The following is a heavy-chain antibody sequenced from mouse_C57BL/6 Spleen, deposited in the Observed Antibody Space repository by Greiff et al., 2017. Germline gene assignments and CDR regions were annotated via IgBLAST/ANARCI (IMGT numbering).Heavy chain of an antibody. D-gene: IGHD1-1*01. CDR3: AKDPITTVVDDYAMDD. Sequence: QVQLQQSGPGLVQPSQSLSITCTVSGFSLTSYGVHWVRQSPGKGLEWLGVIWRGGSTDYNAAFMSRLSINKDNSTSQVFFKRNRLQADDTAIYCCAKDPITTVVDDYAMDDWGQGTSVTVSS. CDR1: GFSLTSYG. CDR2: IWRGGST. J-gene: IGHJ4*01. V-gene: IGHV2-5*01.